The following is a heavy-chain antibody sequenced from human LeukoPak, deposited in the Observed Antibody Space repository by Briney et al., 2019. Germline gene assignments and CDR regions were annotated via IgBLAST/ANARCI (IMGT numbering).Heavy chain of an antibody. CDR2: LRSDGSDK. Sequence: GGSLRLSCAASGFTFSGYWMTWVRQAPGKGLDWVANLRSDGSDKYYADSVKGRFTISRDNAKNSLYLQMNGLRADDTAIYYCARDAYDDASESWGQGTLVTVSS. J-gene: IGHJ5*02. CDR3: ARDAYDDASES. CDR1: GFTFSGYW. V-gene: IGHV3-7*01. D-gene: IGHD3-3*01.